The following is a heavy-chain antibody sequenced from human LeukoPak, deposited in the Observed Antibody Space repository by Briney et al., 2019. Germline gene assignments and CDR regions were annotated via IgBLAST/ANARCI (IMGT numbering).Heavy chain of an antibody. V-gene: IGHV4-59*08. D-gene: IGHD3-16*01. J-gene: IGHJ4*02. CDR1: GDSISNYF. CDR2: IYYSGNT. Sequence: PSETLSLTCSVSGDSISNYFWSWIRQPAGKELEWIGYIYYSGNTNYNPALKSRVTISLDTSKNQFSLKLNSVTAADTAVYYCARRVTGRGTYYFDYWGQGSLVTVSS. CDR3: ARRVTGRGTYYFDY.